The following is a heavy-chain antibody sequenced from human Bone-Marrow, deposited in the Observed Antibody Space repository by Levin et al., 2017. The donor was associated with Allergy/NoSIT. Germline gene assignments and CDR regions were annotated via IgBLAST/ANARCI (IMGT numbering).Heavy chain of an antibody. J-gene: IGHJ4*02. V-gene: IGHV3-23*01. CDR1: GFSFSNHG. D-gene: IGHD3-10*01. Sequence: GESLKISCTASGFSFSNHGMSWVRLSPGKGLEWVSAISASGGETFYADSVKGRFTISRDNSQNTLYLQMNSLRVEDTAVYYCTKIGVIALWFYDYWGRGTLVTVSP. CDR2: ISASGGET. CDR3: TKIGVIALWFYDY.